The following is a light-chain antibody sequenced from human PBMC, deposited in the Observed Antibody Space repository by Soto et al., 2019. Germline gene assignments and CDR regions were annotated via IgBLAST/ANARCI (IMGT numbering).Light chain of an antibody. Sequence: EMVMTQSPATLSVSPGERATLSCRASHSVSSNVAWYQQKPGQAPRLLIHSASTRATGISARFSGSGSGTEFTLSISSLQSEDFAVYYCQQYNSWPRTFGPGTTVDF. CDR1: HSVSSN. J-gene: IGKJ3*01. CDR3: QQYNSWPRT. CDR2: SAS. V-gene: IGKV3-15*01.